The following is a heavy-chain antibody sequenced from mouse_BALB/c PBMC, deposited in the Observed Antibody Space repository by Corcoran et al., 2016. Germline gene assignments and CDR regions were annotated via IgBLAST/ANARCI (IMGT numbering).Heavy chain of an antibody. Sequence: EVQLQQSGPELVKPGASMKISCKASGYSFTGYTMNWVKQRHGKNLEWIGLINPYNGGTSYNQKFKGKATLTVDKSSSTAYMELLSLTSEDSAVYYCASKNGNYGGGYYFDYWGQGTTLTVSS. V-gene: IGHV1-18*01. J-gene: IGHJ2*01. D-gene: IGHD2-1*01. CDR2: INPYNGGT. CDR3: ASKNGNYGGGYYFDY. CDR1: GYSFTGYT.